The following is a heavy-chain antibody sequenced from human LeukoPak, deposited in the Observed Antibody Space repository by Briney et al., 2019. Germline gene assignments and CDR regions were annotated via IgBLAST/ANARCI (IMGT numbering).Heavy chain of an antibody. V-gene: IGHV3-33*08. CDR1: GFTFSSYE. CDR3: ARDGPPQYSSSQSYFDY. Sequence: GGSLRLSCAASGFTFSSYEMNWVRQAPGKGLEWVAVIWYDGSNKYYADSVKGRFTISRDNSKNTLYLQMNSLRAEDTAVYYCARDGPPQYSSSQSYFDYWGQGTLVTVSS. J-gene: IGHJ4*02. CDR2: IWYDGSNK. D-gene: IGHD6-13*01.